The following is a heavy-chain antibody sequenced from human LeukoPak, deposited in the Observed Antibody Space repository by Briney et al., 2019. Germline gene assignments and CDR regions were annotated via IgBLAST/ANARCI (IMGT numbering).Heavy chain of an antibody. V-gene: IGHV3-64D*06. CDR3: VKDGSGSYYTYYFDY. D-gene: IGHD3-10*01. CDR2: ISSNGGST. Sequence: NPGGPLRLSCSASGFTFSRYAMHWVRQAPGKGLEYVSAISSNGGSTYYADSVKGRFTISRDNSKNTLYLQMSSLRAEDTAVYYCVKDGSGSYYTYYFDYWGQGTLVTVSS. J-gene: IGHJ4*02. CDR1: GFTFSRYA.